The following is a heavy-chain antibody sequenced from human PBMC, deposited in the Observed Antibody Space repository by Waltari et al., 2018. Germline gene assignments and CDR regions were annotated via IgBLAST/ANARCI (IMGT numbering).Heavy chain of an antibody. Sequence: QVPLLQSGAEVQKPGSSLTVSCNASGGTFSGYAISRVRPAPGPGLEWMGGIIPIFGTANYAQKFQGRVTITADESTSTAYMELSSLRSEDTAVYCCAREHYGDQYYYYYYGMDVWGQGTTVTVSS. CDR1: GGTFSGYA. CDR2: IIPIFGTA. D-gene: IGHD4-17*01. V-gene: IGHV1-69*13. CDR3: AREHYGDQYYYYYYGMDV. J-gene: IGHJ6*02.